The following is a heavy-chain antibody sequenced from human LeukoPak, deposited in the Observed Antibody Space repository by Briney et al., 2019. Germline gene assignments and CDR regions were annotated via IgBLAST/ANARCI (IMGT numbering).Heavy chain of an antibody. CDR1: GFTFSSYA. D-gene: IGHD3-16*01. CDR2: ISGSGGST. Sequence: QPGGSLRLSCAASGFTFSSYAMSWVRQAPGKGLEWVSAISGSGGSTYYADSVKGRFTISRDNSKNTLYLQMNSLRAEDTAVYYCAGFWGYYYGMDVWGQGTTVTVSS. J-gene: IGHJ6*02. V-gene: IGHV3-23*01. CDR3: AGFWGYYYGMDV.